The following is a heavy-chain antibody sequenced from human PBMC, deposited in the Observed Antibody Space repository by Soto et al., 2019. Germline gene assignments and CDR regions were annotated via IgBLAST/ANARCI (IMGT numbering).Heavy chain of an antibody. CDR1: GGSFSGYY. D-gene: IGHD1-7*01. J-gene: IGHJ4*02. CDR3: ATMGTPATRLYDFDN. Sequence: SETLSLTCAVYGGSFSGYYWTWIRQPPGTGLEWIGEINHSGSSSYNASLKSRVTISVDTSKNQFSLSLNFVTAADTAVYYCATMGTPATRLYDFDNWGQGTLVTVSS. V-gene: IGHV4-34*01. CDR2: INHSGSS.